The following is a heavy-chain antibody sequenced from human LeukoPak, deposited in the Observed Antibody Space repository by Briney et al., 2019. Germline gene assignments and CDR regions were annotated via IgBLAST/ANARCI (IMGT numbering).Heavy chain of an antibody. CDR3: AREGLVESDFDY. CDR2: ISYDGSNK. D-gene: IGHD2-15*01. J-gene: IGHJ4*02. CDR1: GFTFSSYA. Sequence: PGGSLRLSCAASGFTFSSYAMHWVCQAPGKGLEWVAVISYDGSNKYYADSVKGRFTISRDNSKNTLYLQMNSLRAEDTAVYYCAREGLVESDFDYWGQGTLVTVSS. V-gene: IGHV3-30-3*01.